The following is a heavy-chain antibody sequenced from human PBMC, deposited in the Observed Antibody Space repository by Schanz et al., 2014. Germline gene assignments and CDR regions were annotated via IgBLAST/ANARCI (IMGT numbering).Heavy chain of an antibody. CDR3: AKVRYSSGWRGDYFDE. V-gene: IGHV3-23*01. Sequence: DVYLLESGGGLVQPGGSLRLSCAASEFTFSTDAMSWVRQAPGKGLEWLSVISASGGDTYYADSVKGRFTISRDNSKNTLYLQMNSLRAEDTAVYYCAKVRYSSGWRGDYFDEWGQGTLVTVAS. CDR2: ISASGGDT. CDR1: EFTFSTDA. D-gene: IGHD6-25*01. J-gene: IGHJ4*02.